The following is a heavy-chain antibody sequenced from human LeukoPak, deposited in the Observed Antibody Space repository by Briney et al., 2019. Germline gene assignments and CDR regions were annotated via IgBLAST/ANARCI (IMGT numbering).Heavy chain of an antibody. CDR1: GGSISSYY. J-gene: IGHJ6*03. CDR3: AREPRRSRDHYYYYMDV. Sequence: SETLSLTCTVSGGSISSYYWSWIRQPAGKGLEWIGRIYTSGSTNYNPSPKSRVTMSVDTSKNQFSLKLSSVTAADTAVYYCAREPRRSRDHYYYYMDVWGKGTTVTVSS. D-gene: IGHD6-13*01. V-gene: IGHV4-4*07. CDR2: IYTSGST.